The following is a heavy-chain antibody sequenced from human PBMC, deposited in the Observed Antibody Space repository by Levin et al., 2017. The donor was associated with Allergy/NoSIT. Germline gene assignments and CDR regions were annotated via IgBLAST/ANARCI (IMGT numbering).Heavy chain of an antibody. CDR3: ARDGNWNDKSMFYFDY. Sequence: LAGGSLRLSCAASGFILSTYGMHWVRQAPGKGLEWVAVLTYDGTNKNYADSVRGRFTISRDSSKNTLYLQMNSLRAEDTAVYYCARDGNWNDKSMFYFDYWGQGTLVTVSS. V-gene: IGHV3-33*01. CDR2: LTYDGTNK. CDR1: GFILSTYG. J-gene: IGHJ4*02. D-gene: IGHD1-1*01.